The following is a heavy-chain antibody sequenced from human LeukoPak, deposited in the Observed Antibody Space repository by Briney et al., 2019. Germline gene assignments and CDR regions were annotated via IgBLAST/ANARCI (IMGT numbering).Heavy chain of an antibody. CDR3: ARNEQLAGFDY. CDR1: GFIFSSYS. J-gene: IGHJ4*02. D-gene: IGHD6-6*01. V-gene: IGHV3-21*01. Sequence: GGSLRLSCAASGFIFSSYSMNWVRQAPGKGLEWVSSISSSSSYIYYADSVKGRFTISRDNAKNSLYLQMNSLRAEDTAAYYCARNEQLAGFDYWGQGTLVTVSS. CDR2: ISSSSSYI.